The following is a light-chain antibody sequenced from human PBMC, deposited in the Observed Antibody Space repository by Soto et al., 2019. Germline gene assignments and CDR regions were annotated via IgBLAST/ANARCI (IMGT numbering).Light chain of an antibody. J-gene: IGKJ1*01. V-gene: IGKV1-5*01. CDR2: GAS. CDR1: EDIDTS. Sequence: DIQMTQSPCTLSVSLGDRITITCRASEDIDTSLAWFQQRPGKAPKVLIAGASGLMNGVPSTFSGSGSGTEFALTISSVQPDDFATYFCQHYDTFSWTFGQGTKVDIK. CDR3: QHYDTFSWT.